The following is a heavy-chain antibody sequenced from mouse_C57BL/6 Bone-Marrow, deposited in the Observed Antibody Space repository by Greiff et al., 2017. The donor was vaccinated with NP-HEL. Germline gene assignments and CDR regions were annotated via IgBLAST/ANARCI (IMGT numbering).Heavy chain of an antibody. V-gene: IGHV14-4*01. D-gene: IGHD1-1*01. CDR3: TVTWGYGSSYWYFDV. CDR1: GFNIKDDY. Sequence: VQLQQSGAELVRPGASVKLSCTASGFNIKDDYMHWVKQRPEQGLEWIGWIDPENGDTEYASKFQGKATITADTSSNTAYLQLSSLTSEDTAVYYCTVTWGYGSSYWYFDVWGTGTTVTVS. CDR2: IDPENGDT. J-gene: IGHJ1*03.